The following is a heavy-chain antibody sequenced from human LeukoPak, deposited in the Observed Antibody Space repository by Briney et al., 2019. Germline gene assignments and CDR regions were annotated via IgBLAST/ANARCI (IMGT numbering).Heavy chain of an antibody. Sequence: GGSLRLSCAASGFTFSSYAMSWVRQAPGKGLEWVSTISGSGDSTYYADSVKGRFTISRDNSKNTLHLQMNSLRAEDTAVYSCAKGRSGVSSADINYWGQGTLVTVSS. CDR1: GFTFSSYA. D-gene: IGHD2-8*01. V-gene: IGHV3-23*01. J-gene: IGHJ4*02. CDR3: AKGRSGVSSADINY. CDR2: ISGSGDST.